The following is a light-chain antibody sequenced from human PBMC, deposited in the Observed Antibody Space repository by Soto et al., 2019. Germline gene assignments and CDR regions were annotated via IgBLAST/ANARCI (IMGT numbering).Light chain of an antibody. CDR3: QQLQSYPLT. CDR1: QGINSY. J-gene: IGKJ4*01. Sequence: DIQLTQSPSFLSASVGDRVTITCRASQGINSYLAWYQQKPGRAPDLLIYAASTLQSGVPSRFSGSRSGTEFTFTISSLQPEDFATYYCQQLQSYPLTFGGGTKVEIE. V-gene: IGKV1-9*01. CDR2: AAS.